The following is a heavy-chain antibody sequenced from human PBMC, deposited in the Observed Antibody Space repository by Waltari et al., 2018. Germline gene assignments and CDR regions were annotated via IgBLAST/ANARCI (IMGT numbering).Heavy chain of an antibody. CDR3: TRVGGFDWSPTYYFDY. D-gene: IGHD3-9*01. CDR1: GFTFGDYA. V-gene: IGHV3-49*03. CDR2: IRSKAYGGTT. J-gene: IGHJ4*02. Sequence: EVQLVESGGGLVQPGRSLRLSCTASGFTFGDYAMSWFRQAPGKGLEWVGFIRSKAYGGTTEYAASVKGRFTISRDDSKSIAYLQMNSLKTEDTAVYYCTRVGGFDWSPTYYFDYWGQGTLVTVSS.